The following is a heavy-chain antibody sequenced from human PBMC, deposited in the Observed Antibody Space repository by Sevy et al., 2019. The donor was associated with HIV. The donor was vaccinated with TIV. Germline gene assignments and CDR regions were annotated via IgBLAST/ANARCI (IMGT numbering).Heavy chain of an antibody. D-gene: IGHD3-3*01. Sequence: GGSLRLSCAASGFTFSDYYMSWIRQAPGKGLEWVSYISSSGSTIYYADSVKGRSTISRDNAKNSLYLQMNSLRAEDTAVYYCARGFLEWLLFRLGYYYGMDVWGQGTTVTVSS. J-gene: IGHJ6*02. CDR2: ISSSGSTI. CDR3: ARGFLEWLLFRLGYYYGMDV. CDR1: GFTFSDYY. V-gene: IGHV3-11*01.